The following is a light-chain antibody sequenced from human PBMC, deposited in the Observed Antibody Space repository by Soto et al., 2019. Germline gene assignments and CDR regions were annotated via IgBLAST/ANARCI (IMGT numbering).Light chain of an antibody. CDR2: GAS. Sequence: EIVLTQSPGTLSLSPGEGATLSCRASQIVTNSYLAWYQQKPGQAPRFLIYGASSRATGIPDRFSGSGSGTDFTLTISRLEPEDFAVYYCQQYGSSPITVGQGTRLEIK. J-gene: IGKJ5*01. CDR3: QQYGSSPIT. V-gene: IGKV3-20*01. CDR1: QIVTNSY.